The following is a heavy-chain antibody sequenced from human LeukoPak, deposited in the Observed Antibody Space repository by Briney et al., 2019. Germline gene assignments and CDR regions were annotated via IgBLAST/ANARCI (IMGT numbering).Heavy chain of an antibody. V-gene: IGHV3-23*01. J-gene: IGHJ5*02. Sequence: PGGSLRLSCAASGFTFSSYAMSWVRQAPGKGREWVSAISGSGGSTYYADSVKGRFTISRDNAKNSLYLQMNSLRDEDTAVYYCARVVYGDYVVWFDPWGQGTLVTVSS. CDR3: ARVVYGDYVVWFDP. CDR2: ISGSGGST. CDR1: GFTFSSYA. D-gene: IGHD4-17*01.